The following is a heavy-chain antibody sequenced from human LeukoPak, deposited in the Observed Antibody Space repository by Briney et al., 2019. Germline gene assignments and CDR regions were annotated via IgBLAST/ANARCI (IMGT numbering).Heavy chain of an antibody. J-gene: IGHJ4*02. D-gene: IGHD3-22*01. Sequence: SETLSLTCTVSGGSISSYYWSWIRQPAGKGLEWIGRIYTSGTINYNPSLKSRVTMSVDTSKNQFSLNLSSVTAADTAVYYCARDRPYDSSGYFYVFDCWGQGTLVTVSS. CDR2: IYTSGTI. V-gene: IGHV4-4*07. CDR3: ARDRPYDSSGYFYVFDC. CDR1: GGSISSYY.